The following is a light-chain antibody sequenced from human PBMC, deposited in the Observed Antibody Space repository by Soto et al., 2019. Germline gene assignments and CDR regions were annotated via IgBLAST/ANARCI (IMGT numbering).Light chain of an antibody. CDR2: GVS. Sequence: EIVLTQSPGTLSLSPGERVTLSCRASQSVRGSSLAWYQQKPGQPPRLLIYGVSSRTTGIPVRFSGGGSGTNFNITISRLETEDFSVYYCQQYVSSPLTFGGGTKVEMK. V-gene: IGKV3-20*01. CDR3: QQYVSSPLT. CDR1: QSVRGSS. J-gene: IGKJ4*01.